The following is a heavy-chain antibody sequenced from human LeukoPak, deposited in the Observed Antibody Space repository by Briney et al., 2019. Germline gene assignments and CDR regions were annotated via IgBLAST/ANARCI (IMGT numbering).Heavy chain of an antibody. CDR3: ARGDFWSGGTDY. D-gene: IGHD3-3*01. Sequence: ASVKVSCKASGYTFTSYDINWVRQATGQGLEWMGWMNPNSGNTGYAQKFQGRATMTRNTSISTAYMELSSLRSEDTAVYYCARGDFWSGGTDYWGQGTLVTVSS. J-gene: IGHJ4*02. CDR1: GYTFTSYD. CDR2: MNPNSGNT. V-gene: IGHV1-8*01.